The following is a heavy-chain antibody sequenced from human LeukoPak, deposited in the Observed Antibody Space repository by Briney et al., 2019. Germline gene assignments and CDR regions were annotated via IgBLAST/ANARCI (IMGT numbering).Heavy chain of an antibody. J-gene: IGHJ4*02. D-gene: IGHD6-13*01. CDR3: ARARYSSSWYYFDY. V-gene: IGHV7-4-1*02. CDR1: GYSFXNYA. Sequence: SGYSFXNYAMNWVRQAPGQGLEWMGWIHPSTGNPAYAQGFTGRFVFSLDTSVTTTYLQISSLKAEDTAVYYCARARYSSSWYYFDYWGQGTLVTVSS. CDR2: IHPSTGNP.